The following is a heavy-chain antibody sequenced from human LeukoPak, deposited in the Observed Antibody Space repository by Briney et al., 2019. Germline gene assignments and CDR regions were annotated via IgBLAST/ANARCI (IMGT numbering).Heavy chain of an antibody. CDR1: GDSVSSNSAA. J-gene: IGHJ4*02. CDR2: TYYRSKWYN. D-gene: IGHD3-22*01. Sequence: SQTLSLTCAISGDSVSSNSAAWNWIRQSPSRGLEWLGRTYYRSKWYNDYAVSVKSRITINPDTFKNQFSLQLNSVTPEDTAVYYCARGDGYYDSSGYYYETPFDYWGQGTLVTVSS. CDR3: ARGDGYYDSSGYYYETPFDY. V-gene: IGHV6-1*01.